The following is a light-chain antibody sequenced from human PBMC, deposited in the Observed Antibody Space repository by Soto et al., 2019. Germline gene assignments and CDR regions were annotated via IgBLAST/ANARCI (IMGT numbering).Light chain of an antibody. V-gene: IGKV3-20*01. CDR2: GAS. Sequence: EIVLTQSPGTLSLSPGERATLSCRASQSISVSYLAWFQQKPGQAPRLVVYGASSRAIGIPDRFRGSGSGTDFSLTISRLEPEDFAVYYCHQFGSSPLTFGGGTKVEIK. CDR1: QSISVSY. CDR3: HQFGSSPLT. J-gene: IGKJ4*01.